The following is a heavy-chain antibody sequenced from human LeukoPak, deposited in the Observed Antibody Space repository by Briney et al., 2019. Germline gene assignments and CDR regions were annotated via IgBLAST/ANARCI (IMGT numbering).Heavy chain of an antibody. D-gene: IGHD5-18*01. CDR1: GGSISRYY. CDR3: ARVPVDTAAPLKDYYGMDV. CDR2: IYYSGST. V-gene: IGHV4-59*01. J-gene: IGHJ6*02. Sequence: SETLSLTCTVSGGSISRYYWSWIRQPPGKGLEWIGYIYYSGSTNYNPSLKSRVTISVDTSKNQFSLKLSSVTAADTAVYYCARVPVDTAAPLKDYYGMDVWGQGTTVTVSS.